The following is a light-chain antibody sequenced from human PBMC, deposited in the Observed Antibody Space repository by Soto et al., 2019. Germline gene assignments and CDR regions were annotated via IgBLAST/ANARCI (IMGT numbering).Light chain of an antibody. CDR1: STDVGGYNY. CDR2: EVS. J-gene: IGLJ2*01. Sequence: QSVLTQPPSAAGSPGQSVTISCTGTSTDVGGYNYVSWYQQYPGKAPKLMIYEVSKRPSGVPDRFSGSKSGNTASLTVSGLQAEDEADYYCSSYTSSSVVVFGGGTKLTVL. V-gene: IGLV2-8*01. CDR3: SSYTSSSVVV.